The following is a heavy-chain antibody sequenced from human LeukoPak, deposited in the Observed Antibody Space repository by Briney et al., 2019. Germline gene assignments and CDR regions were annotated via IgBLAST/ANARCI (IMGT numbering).Heavy chain of an antibody. CDR2: ISSSSSYI. V-gene: IGHV3-21*04. CDR1: GFTFSSYS. J-gene: IGHJ4*02. CDR3: AKRLDYFDD. Sequence: PGGSLRLSCAASGFTFSSYSMNWVRQAPGKGLEWVSSISSSSSYIYYADSVKGRFTISRDNAKNTLYLQMNGLRVEDTAVYYCAKRLDYFDDWGQGTLVTVSS. D-gene: IGHD3-16*01.